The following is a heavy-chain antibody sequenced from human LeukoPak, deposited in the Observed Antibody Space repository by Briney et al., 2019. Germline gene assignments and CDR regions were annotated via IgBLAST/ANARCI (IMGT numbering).Heavy chain of an antibody. CDR1: EFTFDDFA. CDR2: ITWHSGSR. Sequence: GGPLRLSCAASEFTFDDFAMHWVRQAPGKGLEWVSGITWHSGSRGYADSVKGRFTISRDNAMNSLYLEMDSLRAEDTALYYCVAVPETDFWIGFYLDYWGQGTLVTVSS. D-gene: IGHD3-3*01. CDR3: VAVPETDFWIGFYLDY. J-gene: IGHJ4*02. V-gene: IGHV3-9*01.